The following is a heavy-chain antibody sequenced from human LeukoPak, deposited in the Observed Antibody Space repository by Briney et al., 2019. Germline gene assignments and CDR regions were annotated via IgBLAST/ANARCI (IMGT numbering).Heavy chain of an antibody. Sequence: SETLSLTCTVYGGSISSSSYYWGWIRQPPGKGLEWIGSNYYSRSTYYNPSFKSRVTISVDTSKNQFSLQLSSVSAADTAVYYCALKALLGVVWDCGEGTLVTVSS. J-gene: IGHJ4*02. D-gene: IGHD2-15*01. CDR2: NYYSRST. CDR1: GGSISSSSYY. CDR3: ALKALLGVVWD. V-gene: IGHV4-39*01.